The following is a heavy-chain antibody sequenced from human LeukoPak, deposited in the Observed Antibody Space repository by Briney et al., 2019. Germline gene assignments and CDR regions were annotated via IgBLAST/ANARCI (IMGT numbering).Heavy chain of an antibody. CDR3: ARGGAARLHFQN. D-gene: IGHD6-6*01. CDR2: IYYTGTT. CDR1: GGSISTFY. Sequence: PSETLSLTCTVSGGSISTFYWSWIRQPPGKGLEWIGYIYYTGTTNHNPSLKSRVTISVDTSKNQFSLNLNSVTAADTAVYYCARGGAARLHFQNWGQGTLVTVSS. V-gene: IGHV4-59*01. J-gene: IGHJ1*01.